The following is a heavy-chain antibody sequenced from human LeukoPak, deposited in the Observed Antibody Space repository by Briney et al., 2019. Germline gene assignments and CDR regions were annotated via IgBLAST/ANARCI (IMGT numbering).Heavy chain of an antibody. CDR1: GVSISSYY. Sequence: SETLSLTCTVSGVSISSYYWSWLRQPPGKGLEGIGYIYYSGSTNYNPSLKSRVTISVDTSKNQFSLKLSSVTAADTAVYYCARGRPDYYDSSGYYSPFDYWGQGTLVTVSS. D-gene: IGHD3-22*01. J-gene: IGHJ4*02. CDR2: IYYSGST. CDR3: ARGRPDYYDSSGYYSPFDY. V-gene: IGHV4-59*01.